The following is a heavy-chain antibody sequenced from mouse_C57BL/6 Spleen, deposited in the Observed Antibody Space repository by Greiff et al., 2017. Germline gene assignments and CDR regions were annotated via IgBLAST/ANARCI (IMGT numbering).Heavy chain of an antibody. CDR1: GFTFSDYG. CDR2: ISSGSSTI. D-gene: IGHD2-12*01. V-gene: IGHV5-17*01. Sequence: EVQLVESGGGLVKPGGSLKLSCAASGFTFSDYGMHWVRQAPEKGLEWVAYISSGSSTIYYADTVKGRFTLSRDNAKNTLFLQMTSLRSEDTAMYYCARPPPYRGYFDYWGQGTTLTVSS. J-gene: IGHJ2*01. CDR3: ARPPPYRGYFDY.